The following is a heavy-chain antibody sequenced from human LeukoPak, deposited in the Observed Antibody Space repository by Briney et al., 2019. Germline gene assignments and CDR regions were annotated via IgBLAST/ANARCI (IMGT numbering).Heavy chain of an antibody. CDR3: ARSKYPYSSGYPDAFDI. CDR1: GGTFSSYA. Sequence: ASMKVSCKASGGTFSSYAISWVRQAPGQGLEWMGRIIPIFGTANYAQKFQGRVTITTDESTSTAYMELSSLRSEDTAVYYYARSKYPYSSGYPDAFDIWGQGTMVTVSS. V-gene: IGHV1-69*05. J-gene: IGHJ3*02. CDR2: IIPIFGTA. D-gene: IGHD3-22*01.